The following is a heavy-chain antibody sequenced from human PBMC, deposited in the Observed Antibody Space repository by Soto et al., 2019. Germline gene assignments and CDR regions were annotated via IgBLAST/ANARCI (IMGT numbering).Heavy chain of an antibody. V-gene: IGHV4-59*08. D-gene: IGHD6-13*01. CDR2: IYYSGST. Sequence: SETLSLTCTVSGGSISSYYWSWIRQPPGKGLEWIGYIYYSGSTNYNPSLKSRVTISVDTSKNQFSLKLSSVTAADTAVYYCARGRRGLAAAGKDPGYYWGQGTLVTVSS. CDR3: ARGRRGLAAAGKDPGYY. CDR1: GGSISSYY. J-gene: IGHJ4*02.